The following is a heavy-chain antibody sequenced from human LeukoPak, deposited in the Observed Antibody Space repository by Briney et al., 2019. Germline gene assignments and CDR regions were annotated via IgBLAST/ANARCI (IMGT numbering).Heavy chain of an antibody. V-gene: IGHV5-51*01. CDR2: IYPGDSDT. J-gene: IGHJ6*02. Sequence: GESLKISCKGSGYSFTSYWIGWVRQMPGKGLEWMGIIYPGDSDTRYSPSFQGQVTISADKSISTAYLQWSSLRSEDTAVYYCARTRYYYDSSGYRNPDYYYYYGMDVWGQGTTVTVSS. CDR3: ARTRYYYDSSGYRNPDYYYYYGMDV. D-gene: IGHD3-22*01. CDR1: GYSFTSYW.